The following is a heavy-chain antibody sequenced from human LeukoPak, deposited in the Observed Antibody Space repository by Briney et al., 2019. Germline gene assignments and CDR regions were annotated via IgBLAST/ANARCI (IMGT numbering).Heavy chain of an antibody. CDR1: GGSFSGYY. Sequence: SETLSLTCAVYGGSFSGYYWSWIRQPPGKGLEWIGEINHSGSTNYNPSLKSRVTISADTSKNQFSLKLSSVTAADTAVYYCAGKPRLYYYDSSGQLDYWGQGTLVTVSS. D-gene: IGHD3-22*01. V-gene: IGHV4-34*01. CDR2: INHSGST. J-gene: IGHJ4*02. CDR3: AGKPRLYYYDSSGQLDY.